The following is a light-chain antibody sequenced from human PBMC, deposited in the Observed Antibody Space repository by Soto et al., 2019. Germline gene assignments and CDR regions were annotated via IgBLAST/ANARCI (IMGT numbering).Light chain of an antibody. Sequence: EIVLTQSPGTLSLSPGERATLSCRASQSVSSSYLAWYQQKPGQAPRLLIYGASSRATGIQDRFSGSGSGTDFTLTISRLEPEEFAVYYCQQYGSSLVFGPGTKVDIK. J-gene: IGKJ3*01. CDR2: GAS. CDR1: QSVSSSY. CDR3: QQYGSSLV. V-gene: IGKV3-20*01.